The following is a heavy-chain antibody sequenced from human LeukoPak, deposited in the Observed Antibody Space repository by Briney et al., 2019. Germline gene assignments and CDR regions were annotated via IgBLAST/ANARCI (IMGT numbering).Heavy chain of an antibody. CDR3: AREGEAAAGTESPTINWFDP. V-gene: IGHV1-69*05. J-gene: IGHJ5*02. D-gene: IGHD6-13*01. Sequence: ASVKVSCKGSGGTLSSHAISWVRQAPGQGLDWMGRIIPIFGTANYAQKFQGRVTITTDESTSTAYMELSSLRSEDTAVYYCAREGEAAAGTESPTINWFDPWGQGTLVTVSS. CDR2: IIPIFGTA. CDR1: GGTLSSHA.